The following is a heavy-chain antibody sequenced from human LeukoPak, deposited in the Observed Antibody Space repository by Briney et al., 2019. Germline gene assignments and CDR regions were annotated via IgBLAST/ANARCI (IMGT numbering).Heavy chain of an antibody. V-gene: IGHV4-31*03. CDR2: IFYSGST. CDR1: GGSISSGGFY. Sequence: PSQTLSLTCTVSGGSISSGGFYWSWIRQHPGKGLEWIGYIFYSGSTYYNPSLRSRVTLSVDTPKNQFSLKLSSETAADTAVYYCARADLHYGSGTDFDYWGQGTLVTVSS. J-gene: IGHJ4*02. CDR3: ARADLHYGSGTDFDY. D-gene: IGHD3-10*01.